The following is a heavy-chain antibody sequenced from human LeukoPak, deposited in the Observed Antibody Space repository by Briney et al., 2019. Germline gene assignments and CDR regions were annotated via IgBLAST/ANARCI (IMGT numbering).Heavy chain of an antibody. Sequence: EPGGSLRLSCAASGFSFSDYFISWIRQAPGKGLEWVSSIGSSGSIIYYADSVKGRFSISRDNAKNSVYLQMNSLRAEDTAVYYCARWGIYGDSRNWYFDIWGRGTLVTVS. J-gene: IGHJ2*01. CDR3: ARWGIYGDSRNWYFDI. D-gene: IGHD4-17*01. CDR1: GFSFSDYF. V-gene: IGHV3-11*01. CDR2: IGSSGSII.